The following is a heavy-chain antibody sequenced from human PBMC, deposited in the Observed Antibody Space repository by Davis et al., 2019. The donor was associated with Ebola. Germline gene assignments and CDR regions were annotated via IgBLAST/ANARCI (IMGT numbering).Heavy chain of an antibody. J-gene: IGHJ5*02. V-gene: IGHV3-53*01. CDR3: ARDGDHAGFDP. CDR2: IYSGGST. CDR1: GFTVSSNY. Sequence: GESLKISCAASGFTVSSNYMSWVRQAPGKGLEWVSVIYSGGSTYYADSVKGRFTISRDNSKNTLYLQMNSLRAEDTAVYYCARDGDHAGFDPWGQGTLVTVSS. D-gene: IGHD7-27*01.